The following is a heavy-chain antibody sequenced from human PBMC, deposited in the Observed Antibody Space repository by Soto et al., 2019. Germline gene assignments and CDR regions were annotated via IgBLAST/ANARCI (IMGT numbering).Heavy chain of an antibody. CDR1: GCSMSSSSYY. CDR2: IYYSGST. J-gene: IGHJ6*02. V-gene: IGHV4-39*01. D-gene: IGHD3-3*01. Sequence: XETLSLTCTVSGCSMSSSSYYWGWIRQPPGKGLEWIGSIYYSGSTYYNPSLKSRVTISVDTSKNQFSLKLSSVTAADTAVYYCARQVREEWLPYYYYYGMDVSGQGTTVTVSS. CDR3: ARQVREEWLPYYYYYGMDV.